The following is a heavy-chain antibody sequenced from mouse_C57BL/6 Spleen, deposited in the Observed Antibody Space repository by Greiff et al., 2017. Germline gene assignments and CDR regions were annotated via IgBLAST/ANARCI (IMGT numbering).Heavy chain of an antibody. CDR2: IYPGSGST. CDR1: GYTFTSYW. Sequence: QVHVKQPGAELVKPGASVKMSCKASGYTFTSYWITWVKQRPGQGLEWIGDIYPGSGSTNYNEKFKSKATLTVDTSSSTAYMQLSSLTSEDSAVYYCARCYYSIRGYFDYWGQGTTLTVSS. J-gene: IGHJ2*01. D-gene: IGHD2-5*01. CDR3: ARCYYSIRGYFDY. V-gene: IGHV1-55*01.